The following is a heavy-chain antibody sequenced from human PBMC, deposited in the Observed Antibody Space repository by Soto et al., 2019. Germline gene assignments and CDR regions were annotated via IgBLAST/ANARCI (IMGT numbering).Heavy chain of an antibody. CDR1: GGTFSSYA. D-gene: IGHD6-13*01. V-gene: IGHV1-69*01. CDR3: ARERIAAAGTIYYYGMDV. CDR2: IIPIFGTA. Sequence: QVQLVQSGAEVKKPGSSVKVSCKASGGTFSSYAISWVRQAPGQGLEWMGGIIPIFGTANYAQKFQGRVTITADEATSTAHMELSSLRSEDTAVYYCARERIAAAGTIYYYGMDVWGQGTTVTVSS. J-gene: IGHJ6*02.